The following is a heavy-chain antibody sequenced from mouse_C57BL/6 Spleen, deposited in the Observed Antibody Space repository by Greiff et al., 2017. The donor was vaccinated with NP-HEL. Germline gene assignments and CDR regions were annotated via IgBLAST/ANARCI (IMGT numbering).Heavy chain of an antibody. CDR3: ARERSSSYGYFDV. D-gene: IGHD1-1*01. J-gene: IGHJ1*03. CDR2: ISSGSSTI. Sequence: EVQGVESGGGLVKPGGSLKLSCAASGFTFSDYGMHWVRQAPEKGLEWVAYISSGSSTIYYAASVKGRFTISRDNAKNTLFLQMTSLRSEDTAMYYCARERSSSYGYFDVWGTGTTVTVSS. CDR1: GFTFSDYG. V-gene: IGHV5-17*01.